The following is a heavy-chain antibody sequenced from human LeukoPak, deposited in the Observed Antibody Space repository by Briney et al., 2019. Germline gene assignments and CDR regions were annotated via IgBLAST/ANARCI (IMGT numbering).Heavy chain of an antibody. CDR3: ARNEGIVVAGTWFDN. CDR2: VYHNGNT. V-gene: IGHV4-38-2*01. J-gene: IGHJ4*02. CDR1: GFSITGGYY. Sequence: SETLSLNCAVSGFSITGGYYWACIRQPPGKGLEWIGSVYHNGNTLFNTSLKSRVTLSVDSSKNQFSLRLSSVTAADTARYYCARNEGIVVAGTWFDNWGQGTLVIVSS. D-gene: IGHD6-19*01.